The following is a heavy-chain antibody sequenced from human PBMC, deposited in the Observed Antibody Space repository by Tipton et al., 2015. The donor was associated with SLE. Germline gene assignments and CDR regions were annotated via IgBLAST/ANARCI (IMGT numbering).Heavy chain of an antibody. CDR2: ISLSGSAI. CDR1: GFTFGDYY. D-gene: IGHD2-2*02. Sequence: GSLRLSCAASGFTFGDYYMSWIRQAPGKGLEWVSYISLSGSAIYYADSVKGRFTISRDNAKNSLYLQMNSLRAEDTAVYYCARGVPAAIWYFDLWGRGTLVTVSS. J-gene: IGHJ2*01. V-gene: IGHV3-11*01. CDR3: ARGVPAAIWYFDL.